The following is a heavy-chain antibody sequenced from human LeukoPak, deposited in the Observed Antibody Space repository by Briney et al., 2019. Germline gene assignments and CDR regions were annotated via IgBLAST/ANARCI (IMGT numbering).Heavy chain of an antibody. Sequence: GGSLRLSCAASGFTFSSYEMNWVRQAPGKGLEWVSYISSSGSTIYYADSVKGRFTISRDNAKNSMYLQMNSLRAEDTAVYYCAELGITMIGGVWGKGTTVTISS. V-gene: IGHV3-48*03. CDR3: AELGITMIGGV. J-gene: IGHJ6*04. D-gene: IGHD3-10*02. CDR1: GFTFSSYE. CDR2: ISSSGSTI.